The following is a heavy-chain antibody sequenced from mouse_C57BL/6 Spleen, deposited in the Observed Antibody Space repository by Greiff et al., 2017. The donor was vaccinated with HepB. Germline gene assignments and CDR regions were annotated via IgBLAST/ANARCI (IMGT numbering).Heavy chain of an antibody. CDR1: GYTFTSYD. Sequence: QVQLKQSGPELVKPGASVKLSCKASGYTFTSYDINWVKQRPGQGLEWIGWIYPRDGSTKYNEKFKGKATLTVDTSSSTAYMELHSLTSEDSAVYFCARNSDSSGYIYYAMDYWGQGTSVTVSS. V-gene: IGHV1-85*01. CDR3: ARNSDSSGYIYYAMDY. D-gene: IGHD3-2*02. J-gene: IGHJ4*01. CDR2: IYPRDGST.